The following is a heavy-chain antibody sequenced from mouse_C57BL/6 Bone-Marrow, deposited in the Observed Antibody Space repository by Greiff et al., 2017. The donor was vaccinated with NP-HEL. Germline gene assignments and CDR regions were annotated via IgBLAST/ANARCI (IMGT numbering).Heavy chain of an antibody. J-gene: IGHJ3*01. CDR1: GYTFTNYW. V-gene: IGHV1-63*01. CDR3: ARDDYYYGSFAY. D-gene: IGHD1-1*01. CDR2: IYPGGGYT. Sequence: QVQLKESGSELVRPGTSVKMSCKASGYTFTNYWIGWAKQRPGHGLEWIGDIYPGGGYTNYNEKFKGKATLTAGKSSSTAYMQLSSLTSEDAAIYYCARDDYYYGSFAYWGQGTLVTVSA.